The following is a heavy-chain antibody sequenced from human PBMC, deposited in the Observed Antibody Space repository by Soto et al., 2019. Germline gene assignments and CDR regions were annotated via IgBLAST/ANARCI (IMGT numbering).Heavy chain of an antibody. Sequence: ASVKVSCKASGYTFTGYYMHWVRQAPGQGLEWMGWINPNSGGTNYAQKFQGWVTMTRDTSISTAYMELCRLRSDDTAVYYCARERPGIAQPYYYYYGMDVWGQGTTVTVSS. CDR1: GYTFTGYY. CDR2: INPNSGGT. V-gene: IGHV1-2*04. CDR3: ARERPGIAQPYYYYYGMDV. D-gene: IGHD6-13*01. J-gene: IGHJ6*02.